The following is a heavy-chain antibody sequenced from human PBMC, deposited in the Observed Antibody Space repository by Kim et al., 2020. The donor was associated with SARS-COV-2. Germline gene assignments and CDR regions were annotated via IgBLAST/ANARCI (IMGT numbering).Heavy chain of an antibody. CDR3: ARGDDILTGYGDY. CDR1: GFTFSSYE. Sequence: GGSLRLSCAASGFTFSSYEMNWVRQAPGKGLEWVSYISSSGSTIYYADSVKGRFTISRDNAKNSLYLQMNSLRAEDTAVYYCARGDDILTGYGDYWGQGTLVTVSS. CDR2: ISSSGSTI. V-gene: IGHV3-48*03. J-gene: IGHJ4*02. D-gene: IGHD3-9*01.